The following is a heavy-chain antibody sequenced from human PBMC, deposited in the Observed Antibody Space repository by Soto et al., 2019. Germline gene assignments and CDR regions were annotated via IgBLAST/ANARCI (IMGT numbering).Heavy chain of an antibody. CDR3: VREIGSVSSWFDT. Sequence: SETLSLTCTVSGGSVSSDDYYWSWIRQPPGKGLEWIGYIYYNGNTYYNPSLKSRVSVSLDTSKNQFSLKVNSVTAADTAVYYCVREIGSVSSWFDTWGQGTMVTVSS. J-gene: IGHJ5*02. V-gene: IGHV4-30-4*01. CDR1: GGSVSSDDYY. CDR2: IYYNGNT.